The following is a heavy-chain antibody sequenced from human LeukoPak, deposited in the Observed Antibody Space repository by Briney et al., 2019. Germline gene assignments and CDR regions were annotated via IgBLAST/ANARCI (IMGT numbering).Heavy chain of an antibody. J-gene: IGHJ4*02. CDR1: GGSFSGYF. CDR3: ARRGYSYGYFDY. D-gene: IGHD5-18*01. V-gene: IGHV4-34*01. CDR2: INHSGST. Sequence: SETLSLTCAVSGGSFSGYFWSWIRQPPGKGLEWIGKINHSGSTNYNPSLKSRVTISVDTSKNQFSLKLSSVTAADTAVYYCARRGYSYGYFDYWGQGTLVTVSS.